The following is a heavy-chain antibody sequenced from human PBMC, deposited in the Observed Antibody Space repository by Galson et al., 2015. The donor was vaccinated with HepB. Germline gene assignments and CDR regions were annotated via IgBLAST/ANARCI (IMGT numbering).Heavy chain of an antibody. D-gene: IGHD3-3*01. V-gene: IGHV1-18*01. CDR1: GYTFTSYG. CDR2: ISAYNGIT. Sequence: SVKVSCKASGYTFTSYGISWVRQAPGQGLEWMGWISAYNGITNYAQKLQGRVTMTTDTSTSTAYMELRSLRSDDAAVYYCARGQSITIFGVVMSVPLDWFDPWGQGTLVTVSS. J-gene: IGHJ5*02. CDR3: ARGQSITIFGVVMSVPLDWFDP.